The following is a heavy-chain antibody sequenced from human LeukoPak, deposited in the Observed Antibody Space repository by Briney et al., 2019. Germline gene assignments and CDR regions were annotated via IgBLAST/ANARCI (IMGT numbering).Heavy chain of an antibody. CDR3: ARLAGTLTIGYCSSTSCSNWFDP. J-gene: IGHJ5*02. Sequence: GESLKISCKGSGYSFTSYWIGWVRQMPGKGLEWMGIIYPGDSDTRYSPSFQGQVTISADKSISTAYLQWSSLKASDTAMYYCARLAGTLTIGYCSSTSCSNWFDPWGQETLVTVSS. D-gene: IGHD2-2*01. CDR2: IYPGDSDT. CDR1: GYSFTSYW. V-gene: IGHV5-51*01.